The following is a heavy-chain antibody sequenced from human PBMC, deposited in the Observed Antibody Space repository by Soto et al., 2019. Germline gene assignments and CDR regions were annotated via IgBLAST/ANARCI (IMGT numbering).Heavy chain of an antibody. D-gene: IGHD3-10*01. J-gene: IGHJ6*02. Sequence: VQLQESGPGLVKPSETLSLSCTVSGGSISSYYWGWFRQSPGKRMEWIGYVHHSWGSSYNPSLQSRVAISLDTSKSQFSLKVTSVTATDTAVYYCARQGFGPLHGLVDVWGQGTTVTVSS. CDR3: ARQGFGPLHGLVDV. CDR1: GGSISSYY. CDR2: VHHSWGS. V-gene: IGHV4-59*08.